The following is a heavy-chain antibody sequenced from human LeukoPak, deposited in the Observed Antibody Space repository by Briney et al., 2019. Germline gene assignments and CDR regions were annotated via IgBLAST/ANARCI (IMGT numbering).Heavy chain of an antibody. D-gene: IGHD6-6*01. CDR2: ISSSGSTI. CDR1: GFTFSDYY. V-gene: IGHV3-11*01. CDR3: ARDMGRYSSSRSGAFDI. Sequence: PGGSLRLSCAASGFTFSDYYMSWIRQAPGKGLEWVSYISSSGSTIYYADSVKGRFTISRDNAKNSLYLQVNSLRVEDTAVYYCARDMGRYSSSRSGAFDIWGQGTMVTVSS. J-gene: IGHJ3*02.